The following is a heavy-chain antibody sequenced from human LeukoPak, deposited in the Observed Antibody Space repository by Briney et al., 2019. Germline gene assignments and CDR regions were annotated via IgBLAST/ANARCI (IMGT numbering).Heavy chain of an antibody. V-gene: IGHV3-23*01. Sequence: GGSLRLSCAASGFTFSSYAMSWVRQAPGKGLEWVSAISGSGGSTYYADSVKGRFTISRDNSKNTLYLQMNSLRAEDTAVYYCAKDIRPLVFLSWAFDIWGQGTMVTVSS. D-gene: IGHD2/OR15-2a*01. CDR3: AKDIRPLVFLSWAFDI. J-gene: IGHJ3*02. CDR2: ISGSGGST. CDR1: GFTFSSYA.